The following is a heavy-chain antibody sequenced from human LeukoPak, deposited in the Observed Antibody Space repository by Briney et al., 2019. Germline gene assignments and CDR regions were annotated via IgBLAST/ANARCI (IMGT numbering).Heavy chain of an antibody. J-gene: IGHJ6*02. D-gene: IGHD5-18*01. V-gene: IGHV3-23*01. CDR2: ISGSGGST. CDR1: GFTFSSYA. CDR3: ARHRYSPGYYYGMDV. Sequence: GGSLRLSCAASGFTFSSYAMSWVRQAPGTGLEWVSAISGSGGSTYYADSVKGRFTISRDNSKSTLYLQMNSLRAEDTAVYYCARHRYSPGYYYGMDVWGQGTTVTVSS.